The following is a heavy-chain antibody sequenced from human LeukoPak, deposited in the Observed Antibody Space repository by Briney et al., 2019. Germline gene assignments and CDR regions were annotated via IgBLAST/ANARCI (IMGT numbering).Heavy chain of an antibody. CDR1: GFTFSSDN. CDR3: ANLWKY. CDR2: IYSGGNT. V-gene: IGHV3-53*01. Sequence: GGSLRLSCAASGFTFSSDNMNWVRQAPGKGLEWVSVIYSGGNTNYADSVKGRFTISRDNSENTVYLQMNSLRGEDTAVYYCANLWKYWGQGTRVTVSS. J-gene: IGHJ4*02. D-gene: IGHD1-1*01.